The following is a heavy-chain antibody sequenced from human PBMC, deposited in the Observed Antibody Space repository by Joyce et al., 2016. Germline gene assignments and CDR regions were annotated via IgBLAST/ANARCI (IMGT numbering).Heavy chain of an antibody. D-gene: IGHD3-16*01. CDR3: ARGGISYYYAMDV. CDR2: ISATSYYI. Sequence: QLVESGGGVVKAGGSLRLSCEASGSTFSSSSMSWFRQAPGKGLEWVAAISATSYYIIHAETVRGRFTVSRDNAKKTLYLQMNSLRAEDSAVFYCARGGISYYYAMDVWGQGTTVTVSS. CDR1: GSTFSSSS. V-gene: IGHV3-21*01. J-gene: IGHJ6*02.